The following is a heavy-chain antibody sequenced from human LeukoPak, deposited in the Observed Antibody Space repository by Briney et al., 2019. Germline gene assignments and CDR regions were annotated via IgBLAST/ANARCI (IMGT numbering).Heavy chain of an antibody. CDR2: IKGDGSST. CDR1: GFTFSSYW. Sequence: GGSLRLSCAASGFTFSSYWMHWARHTPGKGLVWVSRIKGDGSSTSYADSVKGRFAISRDNAKNTLYLQMNSPRAEDTAVYYCARDGYSFGHDFDYWGQGTLVTVSS. V-gene: IGHV3-74*01. J-gene: IGHJ4*02. CDR3: ARDGYSFGHDFDY. D-gene: IGHD5-18*01.